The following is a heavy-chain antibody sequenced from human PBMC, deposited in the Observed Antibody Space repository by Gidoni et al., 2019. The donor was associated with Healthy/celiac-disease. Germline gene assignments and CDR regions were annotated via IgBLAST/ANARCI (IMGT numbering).Heavy chain of an antibody. Sequence: QVQLQESGPGLVTPSETLSLTCTVSGGSISSYYWSWIRQPPGKGLEWIGYIYYSGSTNYNPSLKSRVTISVDTSKNQFSLKLSSVTAADTAVYYCARGGLKYYYYGMDVWGQGTTVTVSS. CDR2: IYYSGST. CDR3: ARGGLKYYYYGMDV. V-gene: IGHV4-59*01. CDR1: GGSISSYY. J-gene: IGHJ6*02.